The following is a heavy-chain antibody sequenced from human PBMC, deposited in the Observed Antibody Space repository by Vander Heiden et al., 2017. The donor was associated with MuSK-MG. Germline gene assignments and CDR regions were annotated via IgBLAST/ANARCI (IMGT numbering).Heavy chain of an antibody. V-gene: IGHV3-74*01. Sequence: EVQLVESGGGLVQPGGSLRLPCAASGFNFHGYSMYWVRQVSGKGLVWVSRINFDGTDTIYADSVTGRFTVSRDNAKNTMYLQMDSLGAEDTAVYYCVRLGGYNDFDHWGQGTLVTVSS. CDR1: GFNFHGYS. CDR3: VRLGGYNDFDH. D-gene: IGHD5-12*01. J-gene: IGHJ4*02. CDR2: INFDGTDT.